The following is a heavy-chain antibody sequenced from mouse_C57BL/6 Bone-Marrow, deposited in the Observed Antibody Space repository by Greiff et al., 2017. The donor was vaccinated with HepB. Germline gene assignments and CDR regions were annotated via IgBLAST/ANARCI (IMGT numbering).Heavy chain of an antibody. CDR3: ARDGYYLAY. D-gene: IGHD2-3*01. V-gene: IGHV5-4*01. CDR1: GFTFSSYA. CDR2: ISDGGSYT. Sequence: EVKLMESGGGLVKPGGSLKLSCAASGFTFSSYAMSWVRQTPEKRLEWVATISDGGSYTYYPDNVKGRFTISRDNAKNNLYLQMSHLKSEDTAMYYCARDGYYLAYWGQGTLVTVSA. J-gene: IGHJ3*01.